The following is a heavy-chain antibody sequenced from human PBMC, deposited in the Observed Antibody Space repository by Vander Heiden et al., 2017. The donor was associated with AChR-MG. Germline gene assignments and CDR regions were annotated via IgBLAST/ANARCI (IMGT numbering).Heavy chain of an antibody. CDR2: IRSKAYGGTT. V-gene: IGHV3-49*05. D-gene: IGHD3-9*01. Sequence: EVQLVESGGGLVKPGRSLRLSCTASGFTFGDYAMSWFRQAPGKGLEWVGFIRSKAYGGTTEYAASVKGRFTISRDDSKSIAYLQMNSLKTEDTAVYYCTRVRRLRYFDWLADYWGQGTLVTVSS. CDR1: GFTFGDYA. J-gene: IGHJ4*02. CDR3: TRVRRLRYFDWLADY.